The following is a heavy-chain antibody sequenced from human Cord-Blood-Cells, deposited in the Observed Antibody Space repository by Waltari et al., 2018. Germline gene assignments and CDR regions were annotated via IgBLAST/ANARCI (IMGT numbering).Heavy chain of an antibody. D-gene: IGHD6-13*01. V-gene: IGHV1-24*01. CDR3: ATDRGGWAAGNDDDAFDI. CDR2: VDPEDGET. CDR1: GYTLTAFS. J-gene: IGHJ3*02. Sequence: QVQLVQSGAEVKKPGASVKVSCKVSGYTLTAFSMHWVRQAPGKGLEWMGGVDPEDGETIYARKFQGRVTMTEDTSTDTAYMELSSLRSEDTAVYYCATDRGGWAAGNDDDAFDIWGQGTMVTVSS.